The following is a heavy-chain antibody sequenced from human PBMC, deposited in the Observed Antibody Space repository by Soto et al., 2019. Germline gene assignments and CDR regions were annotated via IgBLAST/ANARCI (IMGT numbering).Heavy chain of an antibody. J-gene: IGHJ6*02. D-gene: IGHD2-2*03. Sequence: GGSLRLSCAASGFTFSSYGMHWVRQAPGKGLEWVAVISYDGSNKYYADSVKGRFTISRDNSKNTLYLQMNSLRAEDTAVYYCAKDKVDIVVVPALLPYYYYYGMDVWGQGTTVTVSS. CDR1: GFTFSSYG. CDR3: AKDKVDIVVVPALLPYYYYYGMDV. CDR2: ISYDGSNK. V-gene: IGHV3-30*18.